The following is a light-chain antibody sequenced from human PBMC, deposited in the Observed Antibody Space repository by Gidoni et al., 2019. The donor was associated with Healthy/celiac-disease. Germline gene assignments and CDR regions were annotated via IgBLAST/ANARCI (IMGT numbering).Light chain of an antibody. CDR1: QDISNY. CDR3: QQYDNLPMCS. V-gene: IGKV1-33*01. J-gene: IGKJ2*04. CDR2: DAS. Sequence: DIQMTQSPSSLSASVGDRVTITCQASQDISNYFNWYQQKPGKAPKLLIYDASNLETGVPSRFSGSGSGTDFTFTISSLQPEDIATYYCQQYDNLPMCSFGQGTKLEIK.